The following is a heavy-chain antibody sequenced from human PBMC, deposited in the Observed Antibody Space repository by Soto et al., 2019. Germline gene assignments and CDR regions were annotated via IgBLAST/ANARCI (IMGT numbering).Heavy chain of an antibody. V-gene: IGHV1-18*04. CDR3: ARDLGSDLSAPGAVFDY. Sequence: ASVKVSCKASGYFFTSYGISWVRQAPGQGLEWMGWISPYNDNTKYAQNFQGRVTMTTDTSTHTAYMELRGLRSDDPAVYYCARDLGSDLSAPGAVFDYWGQGTQVTVSS. D-gene: IGHD1-26*01. J-gene: IGHJ4*02. CDR2: ISPYNDNT. CDR1: GYFFTSYG.